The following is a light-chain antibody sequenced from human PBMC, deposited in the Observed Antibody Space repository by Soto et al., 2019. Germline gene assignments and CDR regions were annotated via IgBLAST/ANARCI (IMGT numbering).Light chain of an antibody. V-gene: IGLV1-40*01. CDR1: SSNVGAGYD. J-gene: IGLJ3*02. CDR2: GNT. Sequence: QSVLTQPPSVSGAPGQRVTISCTGSSSNVGAGYDVHWYQQLPGTAPKLLIYGNTNRPSGVPDRFSGSKSGTSASLVISGLQSEDEADYYCAVWDDSMKWVIGGGTKLTVL. CDR3: AVWDDSMKWV.